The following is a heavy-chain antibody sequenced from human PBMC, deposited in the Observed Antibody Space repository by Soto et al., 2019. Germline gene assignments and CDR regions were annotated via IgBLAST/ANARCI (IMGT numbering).Heavy chain of an antibody. CDR3: ARETYCSSTSCYDHWFDP. CDR1: GGSVSRVSYY. D-gene: IGHD2-2*01. J-gene: IGHJ5*02. Sequence: SETLSLTCTVSGGSVSRVSYYWSWIRQPPGKGLEWIGYIYYSGSTNYNPSLKSRVTISVDTSKNQFSLKLSSVTAADTAVYYCARETYCSSTSCYDHWFDPWGQGTLVTVSS. CDR2: IYYSGST. V-gene: IGHV4-61*01.